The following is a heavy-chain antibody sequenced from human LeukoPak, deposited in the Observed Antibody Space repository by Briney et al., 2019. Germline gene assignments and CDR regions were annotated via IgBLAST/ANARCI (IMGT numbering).Heavy chain of an antibody. CDR3: AREEMRGEDYDY. CDR2: IKEDGSEK. D-gene: IGHD3-16*01. V-gene: IGHV3-7*01. Sequence: GGSLRLSCAASGFTFSSYWMSWVRQAPGKGLEWVANIKEDGSEKPYVDSVKGRFTISRDNAKNSLSLQMHSLRAEDTSVYYCAREEMRGEDYDYWGQGTLVTVSS. J-gene: IGHJ4*02. CDR1: GFTFSSYW.